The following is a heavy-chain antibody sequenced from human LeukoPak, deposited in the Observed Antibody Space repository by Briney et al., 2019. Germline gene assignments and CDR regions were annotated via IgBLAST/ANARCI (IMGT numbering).Heavy chain of an antibody. D-gene: IGHD5-18*01. V-gene: IGHV3-7*01. Sequence: GGSLRLSCAASGFTVSSNEMSWVRQAPGKGLEWVANIKQDGSEKYYVDSVKGRFTISRDNAKNSLYLQMNSLRAEDTAVYYCARGARGYSYGFDYYYYMDVWGKGTTVTVSS. J-gene: IGHJ6*03. CDR2: IKQDGSEK. CDR3: ARGARGYSYGFDYYYYMDV. CDR1: GFTVSSNE.